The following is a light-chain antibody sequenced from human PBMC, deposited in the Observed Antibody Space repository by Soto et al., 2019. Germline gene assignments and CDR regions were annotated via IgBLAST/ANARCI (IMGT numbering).Light chain of an antibody. Sequence: QSVLTQPASVSGSPGQSITISCTGTSSDVGGYNYVSWYQQHPGKAPKLMIYEVSNRPSGVSNRFSGSKSGNTASLTISGLQAEEEADYYCSSYTSSSTIVVFGPGTKVTVL. CDR1: SSDVGGYNY. V-gene: IGLV2-14*01. J-gene: IGLJ1*01. CDR3: SSYTSSSTIVV. CDR2: EVS.